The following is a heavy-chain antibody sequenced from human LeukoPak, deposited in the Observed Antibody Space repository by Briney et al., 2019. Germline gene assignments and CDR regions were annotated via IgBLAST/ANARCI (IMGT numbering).Heavy chain of an antibody. D-gene: IGHD3-22*01. V-gene: IGHV3-30*02. Sequence: GGSLRLSCAASGFTFSSYAMHWVRQAPGKGLEWVAFIQFDESSKNYADSVKGRFTISRDNSKNTVYLQVNSLRAEDTAVYYCAKEDGTVVVSTFGDWGQGTLVTVSS. CDR1: GFTFSSYA. CDR2: IQFDESSK. J-gene: IGHJ4*02. CDR3: AKEDGTVVVSTFGD.